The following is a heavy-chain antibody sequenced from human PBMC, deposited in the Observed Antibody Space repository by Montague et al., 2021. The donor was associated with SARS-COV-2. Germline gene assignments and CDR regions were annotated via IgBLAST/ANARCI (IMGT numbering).Heavy chain of an antibody. V-gene: IGHV4-59*13. J-gene: IGHJ6*02. CDR1: GDSIRSYH. CDR2: ISDSGRT. D-gene: IGHD6-13*01. CDR3: TRDRGIAAAANYYYGMDV. Sequence: SETLSLTCTVSGDSIRSYHWTWIRQPPGKGLEWIGRISDSGRTIYNPSLKSRVTISVDTSKNQFFLNLRSMVAADTAIYYCTRDRGIAAAANYYYGMDVWGPGTTVTVSS.